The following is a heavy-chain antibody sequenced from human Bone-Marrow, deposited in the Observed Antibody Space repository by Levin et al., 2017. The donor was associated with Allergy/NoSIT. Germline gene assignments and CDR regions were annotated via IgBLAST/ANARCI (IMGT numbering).Heavy chain of an antibody. J-gene: IGHJ4*02. CDR2: ISGSGDNT. CDR3: AKVRVGYCTNGICFERPYYFDY. CDR1: GFTISNYA. D-gene: IGHD2-8*01. V-gene: IGHV3-23*01. Sequence: GESLKISCAASGFTISNYAMSWVRQAPGKGLEWVSGISGSGDNTYNADSVKGRFTVSTDESKNTLYLQMNSLRVEDTAVYYCAKVRVGYCTNGICFERPYYFDYWGQGTLVTVSS.